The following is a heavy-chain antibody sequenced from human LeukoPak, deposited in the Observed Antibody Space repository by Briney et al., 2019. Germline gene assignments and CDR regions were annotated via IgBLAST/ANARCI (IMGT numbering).Heavy chain of an antibody. Sequence: ASVKVSCKASGYTFTSYGISWVRQAPGQGLEWMGWISAYNGNTNYAQKFQGRVTITADESTSTAYMELSSLRSEDTAVYYCATNRDYDILTGYSLNDAFDILGQGTMVTVSS. J-gene: IGHJ3*02. CDR3: ATNRDYDILTGYSLNDAFDI. D-gene: IGHD3-9*01. CDR1: GYTFTSYG. CDR2: ISAYNGNT. V-gene: IGHV1-18*01.